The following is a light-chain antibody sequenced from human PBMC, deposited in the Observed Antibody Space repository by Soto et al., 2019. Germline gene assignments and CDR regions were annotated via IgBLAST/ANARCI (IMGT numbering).Light chain of an antibody. J-gene: IGKJ1*01. V-gene: IGKV3-11*01. CDR1: ETVATN. Sequence: VMTQSPATLSVSPGERATLSCWASETVATNLAWYQQKPGQAPRLLIYQTSIRAAGIPARFSASGSGTDFTLTISDVQPEDFALYYCHQRQSWPRTFGQGTKVDIK. CDR2: QTS. CDR3: HQRQSWPRT.